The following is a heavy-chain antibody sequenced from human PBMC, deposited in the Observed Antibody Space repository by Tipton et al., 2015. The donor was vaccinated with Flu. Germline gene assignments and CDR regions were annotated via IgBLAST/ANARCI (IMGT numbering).Heavy chain of an antibody. CDR1: GYSISSGYY. Sequence: TLSLTCAVSGYSISSGYYWGWIRQPPGKGLEWIGSIYHSGSTYYNPSLKSRVTISVDTSKNQFSLKPSSVTAADTAVYYCAGQRLILDDSSGYYDYWGQGTLVTVSS. CDR3: AGQRLILDDSSGYYDY. V-gene: IGHV4-38-2*01. CDR2: IYHSGST. D-gene: IGHD3-22*01. J-gene: IGHJ4*02.